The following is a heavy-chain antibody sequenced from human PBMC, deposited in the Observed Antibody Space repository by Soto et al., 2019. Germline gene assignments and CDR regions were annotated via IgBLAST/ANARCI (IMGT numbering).Heavy chain of an antibody. CDR2: ISVYNGNT. CDR3: ARPYNCSWYQLGWFDP. Sequence: ASVKVSCKASGYTLTSYGISWVRQAPGQGLEWMGWISVYNGNTNYAQKLQGRVTMTTDTSTSTAYMELRSLRSDDTAVYYCARPYNCSWYQLGWFDPWGQGTLVTVSS. D-gene: IGHD6-13*01. CDR1: GYTLTSYG. V-gene: IGHV1-18*01. J-gene: IGHJ5*02.